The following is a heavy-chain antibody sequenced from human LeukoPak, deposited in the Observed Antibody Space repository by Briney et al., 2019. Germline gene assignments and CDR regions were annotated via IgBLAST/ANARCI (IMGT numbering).Heavy chain of an antibody. CDR3: AKAASGNWNDVSDY. CDR1: GFTFSTYA. CDR2: ISGRGVST. J-gene: IGHJ4*02. Sequence: PGGSLRLSCAASGFTFSTYAMSWVCQAPGKGLEWVSAISGRGVSTSYADSVRGRFTISRDNSKNTLYLQMNSLRAEDTAVYYCAKAASGNWNDVSDYWGQGTLVTVSS. D-gene: IGHD1-20*01. V-gene: IGHV3-23*01.